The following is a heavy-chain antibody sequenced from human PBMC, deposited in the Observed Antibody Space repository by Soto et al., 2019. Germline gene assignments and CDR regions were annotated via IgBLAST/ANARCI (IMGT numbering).Heavy chain of an antibody. V-gene: IGHV3-23*01. CDR3: AKSTSSGWPYYMDV. Sequence: EVQLLESGGDLVQPGGSLRLSCTASGFTFSSSAMNWVRQAPGKGLEWVSSITASGGTTYYADSVKGRFTISRDNSKNTLYQQMYSLRAEDAAVYYCAKSTSSGWPYYMDVWGKGTTVTVSS. J-gene: IGHJ6*03. D-gene: IGHD6-19*01. CDR1: GFTFSSSA. CDR2: ITASGGTT.